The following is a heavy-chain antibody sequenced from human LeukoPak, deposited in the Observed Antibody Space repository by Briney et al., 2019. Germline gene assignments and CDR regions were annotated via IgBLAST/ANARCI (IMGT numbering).Heavy chain of an antibody. CDR3: AKDGHFTSLYYYMEV. J-gene: IGHJ6*03. CDR2: IDYSGGTT. CDR1: GFTFSSYA. V-gene: IGHV3-23*01. D-gene: IGHD3-3*02. Sequence: PGGSLRLSCAASGFTFSSYAMSWVRQAPGKGREWVSSIDYSGGTTIYAVSVKGRFTISRDNSKSTVYLQMNSMRVEDTAVDHCAKDGHFTSLYYYMEVWGKGTTGSVSS.